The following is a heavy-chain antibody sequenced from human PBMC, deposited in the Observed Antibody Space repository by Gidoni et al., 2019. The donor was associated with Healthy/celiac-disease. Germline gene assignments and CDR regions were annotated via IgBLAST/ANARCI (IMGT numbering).Heavy chain of an antibody. Sequence: EVQLLESGGGLVQPGGSLRLSCAASGFTFSSYAMSWVRQVPGKGLEWVSAISGSGGSTYYADAVKGRFTISRDNSKKTLYLQMNSLRAEDTAVYYCAKAGIAAARYFDYWGQGTLVTVSS. J-gene: IGHJ4*02. CDR3: AKAGIAAARYFDY. V-gene: IGHV3-23*01. D-gene: IGHD6-25*01. CDR2: ISGSGGST. CDR1: GFTFSSYA.